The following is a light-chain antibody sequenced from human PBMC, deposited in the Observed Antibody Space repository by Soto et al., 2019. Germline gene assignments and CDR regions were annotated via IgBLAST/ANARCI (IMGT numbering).Light chain of an antibody. V-gene: IGKV3D-20*01. CDR3: QQYGSSPST. Sequence: DSVLTQYPGPLSSSPGERATLSCRASQSVCSSYLAWYQQKPGRAPRLLIYDASSRTTGIPDRLRGSGSGTDFTLTISRLEPEDVAVYYCQQYGSSPSTFGQGTRLEIK. J-gene: IGKJ5*01. CDR2: DAS. CDR1: QSVCSSY.